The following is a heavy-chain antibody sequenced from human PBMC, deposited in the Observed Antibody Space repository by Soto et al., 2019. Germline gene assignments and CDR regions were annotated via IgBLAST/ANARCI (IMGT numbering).Heavy chain of an antibody. Sequence: GGSLRLSCAASGFTFSSHGMHWVRQAPGKGLEWGAVISYDGNKKYYADSVKGRFTISRDNSMNTLYLQMNSLRVEDTAVYYCAKDRDGYNYEYYFDYWGQGTLVTVSS. V-gene: IGHV3-30*18. CDR1: GFTFSSHG. CDR3: AKDRDGYNYEYYFDY. CDR2: ISYDGNKK. D-gene: IGHD5-12*01. J-gene: IGHJ4*02.